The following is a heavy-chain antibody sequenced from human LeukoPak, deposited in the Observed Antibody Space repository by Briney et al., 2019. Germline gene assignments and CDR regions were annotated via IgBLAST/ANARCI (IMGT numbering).Heavy chain of an antibody. D-gene: IGHD6-13*01. CDR2: INHSGST. CDR1: GGSFSGYY. V-gene: IGHV4-34*01. Sequence: SETLSLTCAVYGGSFSGYYWSWIRQPPGKGLEWIGEINHSGSTNYNPSLKSRVTISVDTSKNQFSLKLSSVTAADTAVYYCAREIPRGIAAAGIDYWGQGTLVTVSS. J-gene: IGHJ4*02. CDR3: AREIPRGIAAAGIDY.